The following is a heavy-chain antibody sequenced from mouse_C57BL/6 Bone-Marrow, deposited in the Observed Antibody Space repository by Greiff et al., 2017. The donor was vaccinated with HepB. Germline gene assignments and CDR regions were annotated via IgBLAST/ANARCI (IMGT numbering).Heavy chain of an antibody. Sequence: EVQLVESGGGLVQSGRSLRLSCATSGFTFSDFYMEWVRQAPGKGLEWIAASRNKANDYTTEYSASVKGRFIVSRDTSQSILYLQMNALRAEDTAIYYCARDAGSNYPYAMDYWGQGTSVTVSS. D-gene: IGHD2-5*01. CDR1: GFTFSDFY. V-gene: IGHV7-1*01. CDR3: ARDAGSNYPYAMDY. J-gene: IGHJ4*01. CDR2: SRNKANDYTT.